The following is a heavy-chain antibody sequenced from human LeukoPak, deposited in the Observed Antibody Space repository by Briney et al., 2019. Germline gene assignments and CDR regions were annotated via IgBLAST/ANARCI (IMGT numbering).Heavy chain of an antibody. CDR3: AKSIGAQYSYGKIDY. V-gene: IGHV4-31*03. Sequence: SQTLSLTCTVSGGSISSGGYYWSWIRQHPGKGPEWIGYIYYSGSTYYNPSLKSRVTISVDTSKNQFSLKLSSVTAADTAVYYCAKSIGAQYSYGKIDYWGQGTLVTVSS. D-gene: IGHD5-18*01. CDR2: IYYSGST. J-gene: IGHJ4*02. CDR1: GGSISSGGYY.